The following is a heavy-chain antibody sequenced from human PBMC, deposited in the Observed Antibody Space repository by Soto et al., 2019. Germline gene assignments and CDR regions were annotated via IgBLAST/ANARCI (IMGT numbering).Heavy chain of an antibody. J-gene: IGHJ3*02. CDR3: ARGVYGSGNYYTGPSAFDS. D-gene: IGHD3-10*01. V-gene: IGHV1-69*06. CDR2: TIPVFNTA. Sequence: QVQLEQSGAEVKKPGSSVKVSCKASGGTLSDHGVAWLRQAPGQGLEWMGGTIPVFNTAKYAQKFQGRVTVTADKFTTIAYMELSSLRSEDTAFYFCARGVYGSGNYYTGPSAFDSWGKGTMVIVSS. CDR1: GGTLSDHG.